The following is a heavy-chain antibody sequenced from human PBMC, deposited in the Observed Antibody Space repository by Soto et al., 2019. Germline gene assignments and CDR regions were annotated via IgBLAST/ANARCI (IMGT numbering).Heavy chain of an antibody. CDR3: AKDKELMVYAIYFQH. Sequence: WGSLRLSCAASGFTFSSYAMSWVRQAPGKGLEWVSAISGSGGSTYYADSVKGRFTISRDNSKNTLYLQMNSLRAEDTAVYYCAKDKELMVYAIYFQHWGQGTLVTVSS. V-gene: IGHV3-23*01. CDR1: GFTFSSYA. J-gene: IGHJ1*01. D-gene: IGHD2-8*01. CDR2: ISGSGGST.